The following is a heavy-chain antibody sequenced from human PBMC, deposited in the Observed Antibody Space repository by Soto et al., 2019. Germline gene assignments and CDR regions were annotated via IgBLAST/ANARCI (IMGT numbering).Heavy chain of an antibody. Sequence: SGPTLGNPEQTLTLACTFPGFPLSTCGGGVGWIRQPPGKALEWLALIYWNDDKRYSPSLKSRLTITKDTSKNQVVLTMTNMDPVDTATYYCAHRRDWNYVGWFDPWGQGTLVTVSA. V-gene: IGHV2-5*01. CDR2: IYWNDDK. D-gene: IGHD1-7*01. CDR1: GFPLSTCGGG. J-gene: IGHJ5*02. CDR3: AHRRDWNYVGWFDP.